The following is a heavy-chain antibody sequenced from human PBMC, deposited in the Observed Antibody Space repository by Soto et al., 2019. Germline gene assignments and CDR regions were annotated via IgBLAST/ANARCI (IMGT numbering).Heavy chain of an antibody. V-gene: IGHV3-21*01. CDR3: ARGGRVAARPSYIDY. D-gene: IGHD6-6*01. CDR2: ISSSSSYI. CDR1: GFTFSSYS. Sequence: GGSLRLSCAVSGFTFSSYSMNWVRQAPGKGLEWVSSISSSSSYIYYADSVKGRFTISRDNAKNSLYLQMNSLRAEDTAVYYCARGGRVAARPSYIDYWGQGTLVTVSS. J-gene: IGHJ4*02.